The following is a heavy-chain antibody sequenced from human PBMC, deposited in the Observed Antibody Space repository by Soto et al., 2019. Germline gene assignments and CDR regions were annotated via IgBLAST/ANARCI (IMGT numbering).Heavy chain of an antibody. J-gene: IGHJ6*02. CDR2: INPNSGGT. CDR3: ARSLTEGYCTITGCYTRPLYGMDV. Sequence: ASVKVSCKASGYTFSGYYIHWLRQAPGQGLEWMGWINPNSGGTSYAQKFQGRVTVTRDTPTSTAYMELSRLTSDDTAVYYCARSLTEGYCTITGCYTRPLYGMDVWGQGTTVTVSS. D-gene: IGHD2-2*02. V-gene: IGHV1-2*02. CDR1: GYTFSGYY.